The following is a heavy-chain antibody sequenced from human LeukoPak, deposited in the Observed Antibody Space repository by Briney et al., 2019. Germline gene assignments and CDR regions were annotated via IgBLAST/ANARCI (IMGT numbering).Heavy chain of an antibody. J-gene: IGHJ6*04. CDR3: AELGITMIGGV. V-gene: IGHV3-48*03. D-gene: IGHD3-10*02. CDR2: ISSSGSTI. Sequence: PGGSLRLSCAASGFTLSNSAMSWVRQAPGKGLEWVSAISSSGSTIYYADSVKGRFTISRDNAKNSLYLQMNSLRAEDTAVYYCAELGITMIGGVWGKGATVTISS. CDR1: GFTLSNSA.